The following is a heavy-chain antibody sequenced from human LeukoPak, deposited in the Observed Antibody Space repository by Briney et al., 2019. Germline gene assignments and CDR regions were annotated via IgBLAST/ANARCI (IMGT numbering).Heavy chain of an antibody. J-gene: IGHJ4*02. CDR3: ASLTVRTMVRGVIDY. CDR2: IYYSGST. D-gene: IGHD3-10*01. V-gene: IGHV4-39*07. CDR1: GDSITGYY. Sequence: TSETLSLTCSVSGDSITGYYWGWIRQPPGKGLEWIGSIYYSGSTYYNPSLKSRVTISVDTSKNQFSLKLSSVTAADTAVYYCASLTVRTMVRGVIDYWGQGTLVTVSS.